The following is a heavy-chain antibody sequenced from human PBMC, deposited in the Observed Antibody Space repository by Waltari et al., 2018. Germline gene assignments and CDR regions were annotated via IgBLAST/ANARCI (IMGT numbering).Heavy chain of an antibody. CDR3: ARDRGRGLYLDT. CDR1: GDSVSSAYL. V-gene: IGHV4-4*02. Sequence: QLQLLESGPGLVKPSGTLSLSCAVSGDSVSSAYLWNWVRQSPHKGLEWRGQVHGSGRTNYNPSFASRVTVSVDTSKNLFSLKVTSAAAADTAVYYCARDRGRGLYLDTWGPGTLVTVSP. CDR2: VHGSGRT. D-gene: IGHD2-15*01. J-gene: IGHJ5*02.